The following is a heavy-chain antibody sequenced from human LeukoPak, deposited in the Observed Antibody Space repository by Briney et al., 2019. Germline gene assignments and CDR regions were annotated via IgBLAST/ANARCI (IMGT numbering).Heavy chain of an antibody. J-gene: IGHJ4*02. CDR2: VYTSGSS. V-gene: IGHV4-4*07. CDR3: ARDEKAGDISGYAPRFDY. CDR1: RFTVSSNY. Sequence: GSLRLSCAASRFTVSSNYMSWIRQPPGKGLEWIGRVYTSGSSNYNPSLKSRVTMSVDTSKNQFSLNLSSVTAADTAVYYCARDEKAGDISGYAPRFDYWGQGTLVTVSS. D-gene: IGHD3-22*01.